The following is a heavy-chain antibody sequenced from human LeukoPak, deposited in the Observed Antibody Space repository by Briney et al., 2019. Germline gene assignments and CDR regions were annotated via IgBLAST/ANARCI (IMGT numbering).Heavy chain of an antibody. CDR1: GTSIMSSHW. Sequence: ASETLSLTCGVYGTSIMSSHWWSWARQPPGKGLEWIGEIYHRGTTNYNPSLKGRVTMSLGISNNQISLHLTSVTAADTAVYYCATYFYGDYAVYYFDYWGQGTLVTVSS. V-gene: IGHV4-4*02. J-gene: IGHJ4*02. CDR3: ATYFYGDYAVYYFDY. CDR2: IYHRGTT. D-gene: IGHD4-17*01.